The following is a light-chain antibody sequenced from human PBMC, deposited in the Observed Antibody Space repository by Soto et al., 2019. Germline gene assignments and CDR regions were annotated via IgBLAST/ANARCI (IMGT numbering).Light chain of an antibody. J-gene: IGKJ3*01. V-gene: IGKV1-27*01. CDR1: QGIRNF. CDR3: PTYSSVPV. CDR2: AAS. Sequence: DIQMTQSPTSLSASVGDRVTITCRASQGIRNFVAWSQQKPGKAPKLLIYAASTLQSGVPSRFSSSGSGTDFTLSINSLQAEDVATYSWPTYSSVPVFGPGAKVEIK.